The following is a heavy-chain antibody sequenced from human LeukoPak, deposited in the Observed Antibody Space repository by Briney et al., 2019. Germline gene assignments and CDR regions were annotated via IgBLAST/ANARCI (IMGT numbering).Heavy chain of an antibody. V-gene: IGHV3-15*01. CDR1: GFTFSNAW. Sequence: GGSLRLSCAASGFTFSNAWMSWVRQAPGKGLEWVGRIKSKTDGGTTDYAAPVKGRFTISRDDSKNTLYLQMNSLKTEDTAVYYCTTEPLIVVVPAAMIDYWGQGTLVTVSS. CDR3: TTEPLIVVVPAAMIDY. D-gene: IGHD2-2*01. CDR2: IKSKTDGGTT. J-gene: IGHJ4*02.